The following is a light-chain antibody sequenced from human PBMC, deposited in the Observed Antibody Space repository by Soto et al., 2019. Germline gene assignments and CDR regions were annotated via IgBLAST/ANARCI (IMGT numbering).Light chain of an antibody. CDR2: DAS. V-gene: IGKV3-15*01. CDR1: QSITGN. Sequence: EIVMTQSPATLSVSPGERATLSCRASQSITGNLTWYQQKPGQAPRLLIYDASTRATGIPARFSGSGSGTEFTLTISSLQSEDFALYYCQQYNNWPLTFGGGTKVDIK. J-gene: IGKJ4*01. CDR3: QQYNNWPLT.